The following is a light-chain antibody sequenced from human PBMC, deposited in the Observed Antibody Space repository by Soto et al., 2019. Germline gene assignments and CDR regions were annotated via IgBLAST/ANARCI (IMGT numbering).Light chain of an antibody. CDR1: QSVSSSF. CDR3: QQYGSSPYT. CDR2: GAS. J-gene: IGKJ2*01. Sequence: ENVLTQSPGTLYLSPGERATLSCRASQSVSSSFLAWLQQKPGQDPRLIIYGASTRGSGIPDRFSGSGSGTDFTLTISRLEPEDFAVYYCQQYGSSPYTFGQGTKLEIK. V-gene: IGKV3-20*01.